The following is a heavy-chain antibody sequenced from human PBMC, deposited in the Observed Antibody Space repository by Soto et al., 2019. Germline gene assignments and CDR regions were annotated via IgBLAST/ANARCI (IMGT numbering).Heavy chain of an antibody. J-gene: IGHJ4*02. CDR3: TRGYGTGGLVADY. V-gene: IGHV3-73*01. D-gene: IGHD3-10*01. Sequence: EVQLVESGGGLVQPGGSLKLSCAASGFTFSGSAMHWVRQASGKGLEWVARISSKANSYATAYAASVKGRVTISRDDSRNRGYGKMNSLKIEDTAVYYGTRGYGTGGLVADYWGQGALGTVSS. CDR2: ISSKANSYAT. CDR1: GFTFSGSA.